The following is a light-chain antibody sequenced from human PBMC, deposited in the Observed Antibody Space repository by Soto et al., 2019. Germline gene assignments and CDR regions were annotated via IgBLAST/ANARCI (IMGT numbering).Light chain of an antibody. Sequence: EIVLTQSPATLSLSPGERATLSCRASQSVSSYLAWYQQKPGQAPRLLIYDASNSATGIPARFSGSGSGTVFTLTISSLEPEDCAVYYCQQRSDWQTVGQGTKVEIK. CDR3: QQRSDWQT. J-gene: IGKJ1*01. CDR2: DAS. CDR1: QSVSSY. V-gene: IGKV3-11*01.